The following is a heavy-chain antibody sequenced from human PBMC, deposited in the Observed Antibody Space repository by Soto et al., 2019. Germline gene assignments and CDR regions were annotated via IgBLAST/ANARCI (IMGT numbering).Heavy chain of an antibody. D-gene: IGHD6-19*01. V-gene: IGHV4-34*01. J-gene: IGHJ6*02. CDR2: INHSGST. CDR3: ARDKWLVRYYYYGMDV. CDR1: GGSFSGYY. Sequence: SETLSLTCAVYGGSFSGYYWSWIRQPPGKGLEWIGEINHSGSTNYNPSLKSRVTISVDTSKNQFSLKLSSVTAADTAVYYCARDKWLVRYYYYGMDVWGQGTTVTVSS.